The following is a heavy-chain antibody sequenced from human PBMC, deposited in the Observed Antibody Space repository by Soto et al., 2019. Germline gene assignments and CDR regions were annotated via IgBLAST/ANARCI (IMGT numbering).Heavy chain of an antibody. J-gene: IGHJ6*03. CDR3: ARGGKNYYYYYYMDV. Sequence: QVQLQQWGAGLLKPSETLSLTCAVYGGSFSGYYWSWIRQPPRKGLEWIGEINHSGGTNYNPSLKSRVTISVDTSKNQFSLKLSSVTAADTAVYYCARGGKNYYYYYYMDVWGKGTTVTVSS. CDR1: GGSFSGYY. CDR2: INHSGGT. V-gene: IGHV4-34*01.